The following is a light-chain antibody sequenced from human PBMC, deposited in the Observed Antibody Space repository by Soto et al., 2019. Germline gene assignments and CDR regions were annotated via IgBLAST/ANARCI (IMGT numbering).Light chain of an antibody. CDR2: AAS. CDR1: QGIRSD. V-gene: IGKV1-27*01. CDR3: QKYNSAPRT. J-gene: IGKJ1*01. Sequence: IQMTQSPSSLSASVGDRVTMSCRASQGIRSDLGWYQQKPGKAPKLLIYAASTLQSGVPSRFSGSGSGTDFTLTISSLQPEDVATYYCQKYNSAPRTFGQGTKVDIK.